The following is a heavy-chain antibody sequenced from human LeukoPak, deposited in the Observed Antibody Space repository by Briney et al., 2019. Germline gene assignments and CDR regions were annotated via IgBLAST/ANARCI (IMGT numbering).Heavy chain of an antibody. CDR1: GYTFTSYD. J-gene: IGHJ4*02. CDR3: ARVDPPSRVIAAAGKAVYYFDY. V-gene: IGHV1-8*02. Sequence: ASVKVSCKASGYTFTSYDINWVRQATGQGLEWMGWINPNSGNTGYAQKFQGRVTMTRDTSISTAYMELSRLRSDDTAVYYCARVDPPSRVIAAAGKAVYYFDYWGQGTLVTVSS. CDR2: INPNSGNT. D-gene: IGHD6-13*01.